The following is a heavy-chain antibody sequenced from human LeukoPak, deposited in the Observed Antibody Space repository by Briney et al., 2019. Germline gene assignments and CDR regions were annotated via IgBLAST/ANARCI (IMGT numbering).Heavy chain of an antibody. CDR2: IYYSGST. J-gene: IGHJ3*02. D-gene: IGHD1-26*01. V-gene: IGHV4-61*08. Sequence: NPSETLSLTCTVSGGSITSGDYLWNWIRQPPGKGLEWIGYIYYSGSTNYNPSLKSRVTISVDTSKNQFSLKLSSVTAADTAVYYCASRELRNDAFDIWGQGTMVTVSS. CDR3: ASRELRNDAFDI. CDR1: GGSITSGDYL.